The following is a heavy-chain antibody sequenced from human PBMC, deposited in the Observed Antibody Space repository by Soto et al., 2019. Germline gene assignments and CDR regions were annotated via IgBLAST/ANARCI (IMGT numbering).Heavy chain of an antibody. V-gene: IGHV4-30-4*01. CDR3: ATYRKFFQI. CDR1: GDSISNLDYF. CDR2: IYKSATT. J-gene: IGHJ3*02. Sequence: PSETLSLTCSVSGDSISNLDYFWAWIRQPPGQALEYIGYIYKSATTYYNPSFESRVAISVDTSKSQFSLNVTSVTAADTAVYYCATYRKFFQIWGQGTKVTVSS.